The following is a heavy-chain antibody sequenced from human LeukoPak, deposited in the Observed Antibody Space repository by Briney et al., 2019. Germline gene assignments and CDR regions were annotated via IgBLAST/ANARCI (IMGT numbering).Heavy chain of an antibody. CDR3: AAGIVAAFGVFDY. CDR1: GFTVSSNF. CDR2: IYGGGST. V-gene: IGHV3-66*02. D-gene: IGHD1-26*01. J-gene: IGHJ4*02. Sequence: GGSLRLSCAASGFTVSSNFMSWVRQAPGKGLEWVSLIYGGGSTYYADSVKGRFTISRDNSKNTLYLQMNSLRAEDTAVYYCAAGIVAAFGVFDYWGQGTLVTISS.